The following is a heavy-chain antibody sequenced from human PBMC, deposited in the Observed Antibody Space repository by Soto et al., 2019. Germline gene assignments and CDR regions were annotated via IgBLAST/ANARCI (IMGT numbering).Heavy chain of an antibody. Sequence: ASVKVSCKASGYTFTSYYMHWVRQAPGQGLEWMGIINPSGGSTSYAQKFQGRVTMTRDTSTSTVYMELSSLRSEDTAVYYCARGLRGYYDISARTVPGARDAFDIWGQGTMVTVSS. D-gene: IGHD3-22*01. CDR3: ARGLRGYYDISARTVPGARDAFDI. J-gene: IGHJ3*02. CDR1: GYTFTSYY. V-gene: IGHV1-46*01. CDR2: INPSGGST.